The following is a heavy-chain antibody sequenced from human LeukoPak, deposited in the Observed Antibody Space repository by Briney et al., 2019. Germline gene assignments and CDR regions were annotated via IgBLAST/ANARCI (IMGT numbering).Heavy chain of an antibody. CDR3: TTGESMVGSTIHIRWAD. D-gene: IGHD1-26*01. Sequence: PGGSLRLSCVVSGFTFINYGMTWVRQAPGKGLEWVGRIKSKTAGGTIDYAAPVKGRFTISRDDSKNTLYLQMNSLKTEDTAVYYCTTGESMVGSTIHIRWADWGQGTLVTVSS. CDR1: GFTFINYG. J-gene: IGHJ4*02. V-gene: IGHV3-15*01. CDR2: IKSKTAGGTI.